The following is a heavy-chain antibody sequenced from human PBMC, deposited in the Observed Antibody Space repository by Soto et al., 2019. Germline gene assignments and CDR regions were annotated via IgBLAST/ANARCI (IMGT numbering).Heavy chain of an antibody. J-gene: IGHJ6*02. Sequence: QVQLVQSGAEVKKPGSSVKVSCKASGGTFSSYAISWVRQAPGQGLEWMGGIIPIFGTANYAQKFQGRVTITADESTSTAYMELSSLRSEDTAVYYCARERPYYYDSSGYYNPPSPHEQSYYYGMDVWGQGTTVTVSS. CDR1: GGTFSSYA. CDR2: IIPIFGTA. CDR3: ARERPYYYDSSGYYNPPSPHEQSYYYGMDV. D-gene: IGHD3-22*01. V-gene: IGHV1-69*01.